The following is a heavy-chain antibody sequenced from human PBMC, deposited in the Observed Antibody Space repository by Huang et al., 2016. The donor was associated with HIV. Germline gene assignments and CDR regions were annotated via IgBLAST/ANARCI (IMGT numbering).Heavy chain of an antibody. D-gene: IGHD2-15*01. CDR1: GFLFTTFT. Sequence: EVQLEESGGALVKPGGSLRLSCAATGFLFTTFTMHWVRPAPGRGLGWVSSISGSGSSIYYADAVKGRFTISRDNTKKSLYLQMSSLSVDDTAFYFCARGGPVGYFNLWGHGTLVSVSS. CDR2: ISGSGSSI. CDR3: ARGGPVGYFNL. V-gene: IGHV3-21*01. J-gene: IGHJ4*03.